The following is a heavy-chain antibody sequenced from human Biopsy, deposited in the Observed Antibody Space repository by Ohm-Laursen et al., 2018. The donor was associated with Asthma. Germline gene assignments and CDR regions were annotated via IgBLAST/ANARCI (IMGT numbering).Heavy chain of an antibody. V-gene: IGHV1-18*01. CDR3: ARAVDYSHYYGIDV. CDR1: GYTFNSAG. CDR2: ISVYNGNT. D-gene: IGHD3-10*01. Sequence: ATVKISCKASGYTFNSAGITWVRQAPGQGLEWMGWISVYNGNTKVAQKLQDRVTMTTDTSTSTAYMELRSLRSDDTAVYFCARAVDYSHYYGIDVWGQGTTVTVS. J-gene: IGHJ6*02.